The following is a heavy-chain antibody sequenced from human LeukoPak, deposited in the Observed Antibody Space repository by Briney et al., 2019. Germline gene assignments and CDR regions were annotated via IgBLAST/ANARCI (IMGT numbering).Heavy chain of an antibody. Sequence: SETLSLTCTVSDGSISSDYWSWVREPPGKGLEWIGEVFYSGSTNSNPSLKSRLTMSVDESKHEFSLRLTAVTAADTAVYYCASGGLVSRYLDHWGQGALVNVSP. CDR2: VFYSGST. CDR1: DGSISSDY. D-gene: IGHD3-9*01. CDR3: ASGGLVSRYLDH. J-gene: IGHJ4*02. V-gene: IGHV4-59*12.